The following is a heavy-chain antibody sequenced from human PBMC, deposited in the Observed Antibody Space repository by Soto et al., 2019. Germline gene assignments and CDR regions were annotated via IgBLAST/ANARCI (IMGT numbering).Heavy chain of an antibody. CDR1: IFPFSTYG. V-gene: IGHV3-30*03. J-gene: IGHJ4*02. CDR3: ASSEGYYDSSGYYYDPFDY. Sequence: GWSLRLSCAASIFPFSTYGMHWVRQAPGKGLEWVAVISYDGSNKYYADSVKGRFTISRDNSKNTLYLQMNSLRAEDTAVYYCASSEGYYDSSGYYYDPFDYWGQGTLVTISS. D-gene: IGHD3-22*01. CDR2: ISYDGSNK.